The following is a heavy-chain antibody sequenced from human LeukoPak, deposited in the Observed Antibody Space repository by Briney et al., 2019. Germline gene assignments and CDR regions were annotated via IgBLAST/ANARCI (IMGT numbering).Heavy chain of an antibody. D-gene: IGHD3-10*01. Sequence: PWDSLSLTCTLSGGSMSSYYCGCIRHPPRKRREWIGYIYNSGSTNYNPSLKSRVTISVDTSKNQFSLKLTSVTAADTAVYYCARQAWGFGEFRIDYWGQGTLVTVSS. CDR3: ARQAWGFGEFRIDY. J-gene: IGHJ4*02. CDR2: IYNSGST. CDR1: GGSMSSYY. V-gene: IGHV4-59*08.